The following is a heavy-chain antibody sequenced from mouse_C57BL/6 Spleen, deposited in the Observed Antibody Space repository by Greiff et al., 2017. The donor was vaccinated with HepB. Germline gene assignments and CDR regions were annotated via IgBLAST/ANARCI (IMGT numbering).Heavy chain of an antibody. J-gene: IGHJ4*01. CDR3: ARITTVVPYYAMDY. Sequence: VQLVESGAELVKPGASVKISCKASGYAFSSYWMTWVKQRPGKGLEWIGQIYPGDGDTNYNGKFKGKATLTADKSSSTAYMQLSSLTSEDSAVYFCARITTVVPYYAMDYWGQGTSVTVSA. V-gene: IGHV1-80*01. CDR1: GYAFSSYW. CDR2: IYPGDGDT. D-gene: IGHD1-1*01.